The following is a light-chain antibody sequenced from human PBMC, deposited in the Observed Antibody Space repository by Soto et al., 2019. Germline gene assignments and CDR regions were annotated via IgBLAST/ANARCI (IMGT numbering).Light chain of an antibody. CDR1: EDIHTW. J-gene: IGKJ5*01. V-gene: IGKV1-12*01. CDR2: AAS. CDR3: QQYTGPPTT. Sequence: DIQMTQSPSSVSASVGDRATITCRSSEDIHTWLAWYQQKRGKAPKLXIYAASSLQSGVPSRFSGSGSGTEFTLTITRLEPEDSAVDFCQQYTGPPTTFGQGTRLEIK.